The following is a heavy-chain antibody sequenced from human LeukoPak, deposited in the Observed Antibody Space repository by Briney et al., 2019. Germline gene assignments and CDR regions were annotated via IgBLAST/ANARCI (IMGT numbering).Heavy chain of an antibody. CDR1: GFTVSSNY. CDR2: INSDGSST. J-gene: IGHJ4*02. V-gene: IGHV3-74*01. D-gene: IGHD4-17*01. CDR3: ARDTDTVTTILDY. Sequence: GGSLRLSCAASGFTVSSNYMSWVRQAPGKGLVWVSPINSDGSSTSYADSVKGRFTISRDNTKNTLYLQMNSLRAEDTAVYYCARDTDTVTTILDYWGQGTLVTVSS.